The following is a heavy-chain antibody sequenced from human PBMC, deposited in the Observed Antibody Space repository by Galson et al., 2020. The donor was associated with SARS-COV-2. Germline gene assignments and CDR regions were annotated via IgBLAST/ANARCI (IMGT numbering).Heavy chain of an antibody. J-gene: IGHJ5*02. D-gene: IGHD2-15*01. V-gene: IGHV4-39*07. CDR2: IYYSGST. Sequence: EKLSLTCTVSGGSISSSSYYWGWIRQPPGKGLEWIGSIYYSGSTYYNPSLKSRVTISVDKSKNQFSLKLSSVTAADTAVYYCARGYCSGCSCYHGFDPWGQGTLVTVSS. CDR1: GGSISSSSYY. CDR3: ARGYCSGCSCYHGFDP.